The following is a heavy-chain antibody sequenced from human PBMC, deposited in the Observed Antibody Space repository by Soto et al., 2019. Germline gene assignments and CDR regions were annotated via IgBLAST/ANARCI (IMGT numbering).Heavy chain of an antibody. CDR2: IYYSGST. Sequence: SETLSLTCTVSGGSISSSSYYWGWIRQPPGKGLEWIGSIYYSGSTYYNPSLKSRVTISVDTSKNQFSLKLSSVTAADTAVYYCARQVLRGLECAPSGFDPWGQGTLVTVYS. D-gene: IGHD3-3*01. CDR1: GGSISSSSYY. CDR3: ARQVLRGLECAPSGFDP. V-gene: IGHV4-39*01. J-gene: IGHJ5*02.